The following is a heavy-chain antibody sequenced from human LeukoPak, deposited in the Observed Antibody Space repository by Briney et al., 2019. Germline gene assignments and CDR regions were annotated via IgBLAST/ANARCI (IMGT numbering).Heavy chain of an antibody. V-gene: IGHV3-30*03. Sequence: GRSLRLSCAASGFTFSNYGMHWVRQAPGKGLEWVAVISYDGSNKYYADSVKGRFTISRDNSKNTLYLQMNSLRAEDTAVYYCARERLTYYYDSSGYYFDYWGQGTLVTVSS. J-gene: IGHJ4*02. CDR2: ISYDGSNK. CDR3: ARERLTYYYDSSGYYFDY. CDR1: GFTFSNYG. D-gene: IGHD3-22*01.